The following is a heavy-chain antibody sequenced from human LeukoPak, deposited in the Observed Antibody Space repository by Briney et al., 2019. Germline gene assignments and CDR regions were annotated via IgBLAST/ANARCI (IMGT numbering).Heavy chain of an antibody. CDR3: ARGPGGSGSYYDY. J-gene: IGHJ4*02. CDR1: GFTFTNAW. V-gene: IGHV3-21*01. Sequence: PGGSLRLSCAASGFTFTNAWMTWVRQAPGKGLEWVSYISSNSRYIYYADSVKGRFTISRDNAKNSLYLQMNSLRTEDAAVYYCARGPGGSGSYYDYWGQGTLVTVSS. CDR2: ISSNSRYI. D-gene: IGHD3-10*01.